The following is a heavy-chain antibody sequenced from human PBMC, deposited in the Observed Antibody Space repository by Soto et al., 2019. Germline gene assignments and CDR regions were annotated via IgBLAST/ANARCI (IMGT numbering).Heavy chain of an antibody. V-gene: IGHV4-39*01. J-gene: IGHJ4*02. Sequence: SETLSLTCTVSGGSISSSSYYWGWIRQPPGKGLEWIGSIYYSGSTYYNPSLKSRVTISVDTSKNQFSLKLSSVTAADTAVYYCAKQRITGTPYFDYWGQGTLVTVSS. CDR1: GGSISSSSYY. CDR2: IYYSGST. D-gene: IGHD1-20*01. CDR3: AKQRITGTPYFDY.